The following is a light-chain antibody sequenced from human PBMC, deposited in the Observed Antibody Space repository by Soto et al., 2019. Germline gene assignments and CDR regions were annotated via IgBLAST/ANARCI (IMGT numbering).Light chain of an antibody. J-gene: IGKJ4*01. Sequence: EIVMTQSPATLSVSPGERATLSCRASQSVGSNFASYHHKPGQAPRLLIYKASTRPTGIPARFSGSGSGTDFTLTISTLQPEDFAVYYCQQRSNWPLTFGGGTKVDI. CDR3: QQRSNWPLT. CDR2: KAS. CDR1: QSVGSN. V-gene: IGKV3-11*01.